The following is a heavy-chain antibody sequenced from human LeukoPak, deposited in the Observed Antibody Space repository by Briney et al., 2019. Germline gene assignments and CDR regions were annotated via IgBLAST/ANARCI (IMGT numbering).Heavy chain of an antibody. D-gene: IGHD6-19*01. CDR2: ISWDGGST. J-gene: IGHJ4*02. V-gene: IGHV3-43D*03. CDR1: GFTFDDYA. Sequence: GGSLRLSCAASGFTFDDYAMHWVRQAPGNSLEGVSLISWDGGSTYYADSMKGRFTISRDNSKNSLYLQMNSLRAEDTALYYCAKDTTHSSGWYGSFDYWGQGTLVTVSS. CDR3: AKDTTHSSGWYGSFDY.